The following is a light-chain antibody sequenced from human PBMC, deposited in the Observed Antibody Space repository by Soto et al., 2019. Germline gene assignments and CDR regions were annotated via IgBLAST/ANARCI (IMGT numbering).Light chain of an antibody. CDR2: GYI. J-gene: IGLJ2*01. Sequence: QSVLTQSPSVSGAPGQRVIISCTGSSSNIGAGYDVHWYQQLPGTAPKLLLYGYIYRPSGVPDRFSGSRSGTSASLAITGLQADDEADYYCQSYDSTLRVWVFGGGTKLTVL. CDR1: SSNIGAGYD. V-gene: IGLV1-40*01. CDR3: QSYDSTLRVWV.